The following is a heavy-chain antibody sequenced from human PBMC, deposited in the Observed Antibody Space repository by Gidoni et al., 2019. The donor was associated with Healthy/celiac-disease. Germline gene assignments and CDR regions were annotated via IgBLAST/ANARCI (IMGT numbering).Heavy chain of an antibody. CDR1: GGTFSSYA. D-gene: IGHD3-22*01. CDR2: IIPIFGTA. Sequence: QVQLVQSGAEVKKPGSSVKVSCKASGGTFSSYAISGVRQAPGQGLEWMGGIIPIFGTANYAQKFQGRVTITADKSTSTAYMELSSLRSEDTAVYYCARGLEDYYDSSGYYYAPFGYWGQGTLVTVSS. V-gene: IGHV1-69*06. CDR3: ARGLEDYYDSSGYYYAPFGY. J-gene: IGHJ4*02.